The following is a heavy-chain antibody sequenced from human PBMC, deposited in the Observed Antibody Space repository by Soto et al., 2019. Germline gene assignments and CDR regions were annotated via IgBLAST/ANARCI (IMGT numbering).Heavy chain of an antibody. Sequence: SSVKVSCKASTGHYLHSVRQAPGQGLEWMGWINPNSAGTHYAEQFQGRVTMTWDTSISTVYMDLNSLTSDETAVYYCAREEATAGNDCVDYWGQGTLVAVS. V-gene: IGHV1-2*02. D-gene: IGHD6-13*01. CDR2: INPNSAGT. CDR3: AREEATAGNDCVDY. CDR1: TGHY. J-gene: IGHJ4*02.